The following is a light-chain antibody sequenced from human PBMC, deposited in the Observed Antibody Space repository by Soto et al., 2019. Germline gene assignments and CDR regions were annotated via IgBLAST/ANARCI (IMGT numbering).Light chain of an antibody. CDR1: QSISSW. CDR2: DAS. Sequence: DIQMTQSPSTLSASVGDRVTITSRASQSISSWLAWYQQKPGKAPKLLIYDASSLESGVPSRFSGSGSGTEFTLTISSLQRDDFATYYCQQYNSSWTFGQGTKVEIK. J-gene: IGKJ1*01. V-gene: IGKV1-5*01. CDR3: QQYNSSWT.